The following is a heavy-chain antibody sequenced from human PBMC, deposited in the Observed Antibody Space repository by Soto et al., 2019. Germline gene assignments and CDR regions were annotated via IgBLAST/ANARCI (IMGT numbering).Heavy chain of an antibody. V-gene: IGHV4-31*03. CDR1: GGSISSGGYY. D-gene: IGHD3-10*01. CDR3: ARDIYYGSGSYLVDYYYGMDV. CDR2: IYYSGST. Sequence: SETLSLTCTVSGGSISSGGYYWSWIRQHPGKGLEWIGYIYYSGSTYYNPSLKSRVTISVDTSKNQFSLKLSSVTAADTAVYYCARDIYYGSGSYLVDYYYGMDVWGQGTTVTVSS. J-gene: IGHJ6*02.